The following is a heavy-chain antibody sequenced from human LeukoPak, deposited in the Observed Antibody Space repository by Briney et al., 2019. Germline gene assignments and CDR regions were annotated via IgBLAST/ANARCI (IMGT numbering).Heavy chain of an antibody. D-gene: IGHD3-22*01. CDR3: ASGVPNTYYCDSSGYGGPNYFDY. J-gene: IGHJ4*02. CDR1: GYSISSGYY. CDR2: IYHSGST. V-gene: IGHV4-38-2*02. Sequence: PSETLSLTCTVSGYSISSGYYWGWIRQPPGKGLEWIGSIYHSGSTYYNPSLKSRVTISVDTSKNQFSLKLSSVTAADTAVYYCASGVPNTYYCDSSGYGGPNYFDYWGQGTLVTVSS.